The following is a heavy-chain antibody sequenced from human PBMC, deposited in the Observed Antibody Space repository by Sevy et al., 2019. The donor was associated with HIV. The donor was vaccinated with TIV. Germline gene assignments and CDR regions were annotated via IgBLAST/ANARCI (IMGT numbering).Heavy chain of an antibody. V-gene: IGHV3-15*01. CDR1: GLTFNNAW. Sequence: GGSLRLSCTASGLTFNNAWMTWVRQAPGMGLEWVGRIKSKTDSGTTDYAAPVKSRFTISRDDSKNTLYLQMNSLKTEDTAVYYCTTKHGFWSGYYYSDYWGQGTLVTVSS. J-gene: IGHJ4*02. CDR2: IKSKTDSGTT. CDR3: TTKHGFWSGYYYSDY. D-gene: IGHD3-3*01.